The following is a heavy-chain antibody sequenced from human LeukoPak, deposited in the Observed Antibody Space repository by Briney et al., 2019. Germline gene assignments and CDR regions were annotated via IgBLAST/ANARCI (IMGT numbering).Heavy chain of an antibody. Sequence: GGSLRLSCAASGFTFSSYWMHWVRQAPGKGLVWVSRINSDGSSTSYADSVKGRFTISRDNAKNTLYLQMNSLRAEDTAVYYCARVNYYDILTGYYPGMDVWGQGTLVTVSS. J-gene: IGHJ4*02. CDR1: GFTFSSYW. D-gene: IGHD3-9*01. V-gene: IGHV3-74*01. CDR2: INSDGSST. CDR3: ARVNYYDILTGYYPGMDV.